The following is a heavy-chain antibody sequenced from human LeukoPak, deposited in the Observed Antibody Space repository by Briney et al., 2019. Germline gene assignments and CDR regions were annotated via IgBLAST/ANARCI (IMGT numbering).Heavy chain of an antibody. CDR3: AKDKTARGYSYGFDY. Sequence: GRSLRLSCAASGFTFDDYAMHWVRQAPGKGLEWVSGISWNSGSIGYADSVKGRFTISRDNAKNSLYLQMNSLRAEDTALYYCAKDKTARGYSYGFDYWGQGTLVTVSS. V-gene: IGHV3-9*01. CDR2: ISWNSGSI. J-gene: IGHJ4*02. CDR1: GFTFDDYA. D-gene: IGHD5-18*01.